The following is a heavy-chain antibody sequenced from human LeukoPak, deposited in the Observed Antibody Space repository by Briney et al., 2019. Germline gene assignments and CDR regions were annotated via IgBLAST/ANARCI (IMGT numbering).Heavy chain of an antibody. CDR3: AKVAGDRMDY. D-gene: IGHD6-13*01. V-gene: IGHV1-18*01. CDR1: GPTFATYG. CDR2: ISANTGKT. Sequence: ASVKVSCKALGPTFATYGFCWVRQAPGHGLEWMGWISANTGKTDYAQKFQGRVTMTTDTSTSTAYMELRSLRPDDPAVYYCAKVAGDRMDYWGQGTLLTVSS. J-gene: IGHJ4*02.